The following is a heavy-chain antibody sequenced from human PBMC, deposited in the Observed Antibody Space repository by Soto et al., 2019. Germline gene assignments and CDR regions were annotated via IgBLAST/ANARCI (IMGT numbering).Heavy chain of an antibody. D-gene: IGHD3-16*01. V-gene: IGHV4-39*01. CDR1: GGSINSSSYY. CDR2: FYYSGST. Sequence: SETLSLTCTVSGGSINSSSYYWGWIRQPPGKGLEWIGSFYYSGSTYYDPSLKSRVTISVDTSKNQFSLKLSSVTAADTAVYYWASPHYAQPLYTTWFDPWGQGTLVTVSS. CDR3: ASPHYAQPLYTTWFDP. J-gene: IGHJ5*02.